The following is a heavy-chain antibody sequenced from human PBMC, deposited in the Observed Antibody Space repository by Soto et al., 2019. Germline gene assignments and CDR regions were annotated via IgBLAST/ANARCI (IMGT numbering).Heavy chain of an antibody. CDR1: GFTFSSYG. V-gene: IGHV3-33*01. J-gene: IGHJ6*02. Sequence: QVQLVESGGGVVQPGRSLRLSYAASGFTFSSYGMHWVRQAPGKGLEWVAVIWYDGSNKYYADSVKGRFTISRDNSKNTLYLQMNSLRAEDTAVYYCAREQGSYGMDVWGQGTTVTVSS. CDR2: IWYDGSNK. D-gene: IGHD6-6*01. CDR3: AREQGSYGMDV.